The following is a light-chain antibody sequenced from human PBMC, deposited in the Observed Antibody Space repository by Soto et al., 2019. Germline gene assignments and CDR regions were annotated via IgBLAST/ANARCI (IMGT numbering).Light chain of an antibody. V-gene: IGLV7-43*01. J-gene: IGLJ3*02. Sequence: QTVVTQEPSLTVSPGGTVTLTCASSTAAVTSVSYPNWVQQKPGQAPRALIYSTSNSHSWTPARFSGSLLGGKAALTLSGVQPEDEAVYYCLLYFGSAQVFGGGTKLTVL. CDR3: LLYFGSAQV. CDR1: TAAVTSVSY. CDR2: STS.